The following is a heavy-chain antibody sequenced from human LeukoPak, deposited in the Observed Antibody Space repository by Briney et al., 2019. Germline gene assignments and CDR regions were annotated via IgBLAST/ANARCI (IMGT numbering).Heavy chain of an antibody. CDR1: GFTFSSYS. V-gene: IGHV3-30*01. Sequence: PGRSLRLSCEASGFTFSSYSMHWVRQAPGKGLEWVALISYDGNNKYYVDSVKGRFTISRDNSKNTMSLRMNSLRAEDTAVYYCARDSYLVYSGSFIEQSYCSDSWGQGALVTVSS. CDR3: ARDSYLVYSGSFIEQSYCSDS. D-gene: IGHD1-26*01. J-gene: IGHJ4*02. CDR2: ISYDGNNK.